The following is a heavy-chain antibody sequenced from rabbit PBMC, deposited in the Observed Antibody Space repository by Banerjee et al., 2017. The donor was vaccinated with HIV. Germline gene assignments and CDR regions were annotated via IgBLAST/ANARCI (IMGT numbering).Heavy chain of an antibody. D-gene: IGHD6-1*01. V-gene: IGHV1S40*01. J-gene: IGHJ4*01. CDR2: IYTGSGSA. CDR1: GFSLSSSYY. Sequence: QSLEESGGDLVKPEGSLTLTCTASGFSLSSSYYMCWVRQAPGKGLEWIACIYTGSGSALYVSWAKGRFTISKTSSTTVTLQMTSLTAADTATYFCERGSLGGDGGYGNAREMNLWGPGTLVTVS. CDR3: ERGSLGGDGGYGNAREMNL.